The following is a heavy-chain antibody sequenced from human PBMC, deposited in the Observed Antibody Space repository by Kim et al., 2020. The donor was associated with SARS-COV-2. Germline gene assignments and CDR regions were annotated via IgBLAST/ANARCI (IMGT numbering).Heavy chain of an antibody. CDR1: GFTFSSYG. D-gene: IGHD6-13*01. J-gene: IGHJ5*02. Sequence: GGSLRLSCAASGFTFSSYGMHWVRQAPGKGLEWVAVIWYDGSNKYYADSVKGRFTISRDNSKNTLYLQMNSLRAEDTAVYYCAKGRRVAAAGFPRWFDPWGQVTLVTVSS. CDR2: IWYDGSNK. CDR3: AKGRRVAAAGFPRWFDP. V-gene: IGHV3-33*06.